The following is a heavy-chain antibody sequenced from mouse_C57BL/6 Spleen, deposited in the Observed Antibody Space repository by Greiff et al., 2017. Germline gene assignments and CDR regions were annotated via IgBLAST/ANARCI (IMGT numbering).Heavy chain of an antibody. V-gene: IGHV1-59*01. CDR2: IYPSDSYP. CDR3: AREMENDYEGRKQDAMDD. D-gene: IGHD2-4*01. CDR1: GYTFTSYW. J-gene: IGHJ4*01. Sequence: QVQLQQPGAELVRPGTSVKLSCKASGYTFTSYWMHWVKQRPGQGLEWIGVIYPSDSYPNYNQKFKGKATLTVDTSSSTAYMQLSSLTSEDSAVXYCAREMENDYEGRKQDAMDDWGQGTSVTVSS.